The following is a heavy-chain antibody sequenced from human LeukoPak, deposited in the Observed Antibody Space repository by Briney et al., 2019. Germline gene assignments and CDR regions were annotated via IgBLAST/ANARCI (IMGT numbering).Heavy chain of an antibody. D-gene: IGHD4/OR15-4a*01. CDR3: ARDRVLQHYYYGMDV. V-gene: IGHV4-4*07. CDR2: IYTSGST. Sequence: PSETLSLTCTVSGGSISSYYWSWLRQPAGKGLEWIGRIYTSGSTNYNPSLKSRVTMSVDTSKNQFSLKLSSVTAADTAVYYCARDRVLQHYYYGMDVWGQGTTVTVSS. CDR1: GGSISSYY. J-gene: IGHJ6*02.